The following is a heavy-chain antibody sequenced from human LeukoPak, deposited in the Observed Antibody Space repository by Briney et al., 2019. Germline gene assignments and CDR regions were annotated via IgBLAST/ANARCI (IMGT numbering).Heavy chain of an antibody. V-gene: IGHV6-1*01. CDR1: GDSVSSNITA. CDR3: ARGWAFAY. D-gene: IGHD6-19*01. Sequence: SQTLSLTCAISGDSVSSNITAWNWIRHSPSRGLEWLGRKYYRSKWNNDYAVSVKSRITINPDTSKNQFSLQLTSVTPEDTAVYYCARGWAFAYWGQGTLVTVSS. J-gene: IGHJ4*02. CDR2: KYYRSKWNN.